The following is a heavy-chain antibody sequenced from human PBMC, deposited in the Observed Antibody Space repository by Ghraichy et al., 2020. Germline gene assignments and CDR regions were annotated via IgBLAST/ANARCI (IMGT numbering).Heavy chain of an antibody. CDR3: ARDRRGYSYGYSYYYGMDV. V-gene: IGHV3-66*01. Sequence: GGSLRLSCAASGFTVSSNYMSWVRQAPGKGLEWVSVIYSGGSAYYADSVKGRFTISRDNSKNTLYLQMNSLRAEDTAVYYCARDRRGYSYGYSYYYGMDVWGQGTTVTVSS. D-gene: IGHD5-18*01. CDR1: GFTVSSNY. J-gene: IGHJ6*02. CDR2: IYSGGSA.